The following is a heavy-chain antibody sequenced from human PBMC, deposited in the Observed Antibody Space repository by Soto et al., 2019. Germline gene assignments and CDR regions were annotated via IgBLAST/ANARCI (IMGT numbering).Heavy chain of an antibody. Sequence: GEPLKLSCKGSGDSCTNYWSCWVRQMPGKGLEWMGIIYPGDSDTRYSPSFQGQVTISADNSISTAYLQWSSLKASDTAMYYCARGYYFDSWGQRPPVTVSS. V-gene: IGHV5-51*01. CDR1: GDSCTNYW. CDR2: IYPGDSDT. CDR3: ARGYYFDS. J-gene: IGHJ4*02.